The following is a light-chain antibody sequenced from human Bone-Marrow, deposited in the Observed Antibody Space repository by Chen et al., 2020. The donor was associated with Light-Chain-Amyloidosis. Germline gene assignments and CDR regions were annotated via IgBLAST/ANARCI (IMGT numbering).Light chain of an antibody. V-gene: IGLV6-57*01. Sequence: NFMLTQPHSVSESPGKTVIISCTRCSGSIATNYVQWYQQRPGSSPTTVIYEDDQRPSGVPDRFSGSIDRSSNSASLTISGLKIEDDADYYCQSYQGSSQGVFGGGTKLTVL. J-gene: IGLJ3*02. CDR3: QSYQGSSQGV. CDR1: SGSIATNY. CDR2: EDD.